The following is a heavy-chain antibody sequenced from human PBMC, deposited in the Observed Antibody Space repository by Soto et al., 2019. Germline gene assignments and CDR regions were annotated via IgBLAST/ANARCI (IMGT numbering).Heavy chain of an antibody. CDR2: IYDNGNT. CDR1: GGSLSSGGYS. J-gene: IGHJ5*02. Sequence: QLQLQESGSGLVKPSQTLSLTCAVSGGSLSSGGYSWNWIRQPPGKALEWIGYIYDNGNTYYNPSLKSRVTISVARSKNQFSLNLTTVTAAATAVYFCARVGGWFDPWGQGTLVTVSA. CDR3: ARVGGWFDP. D-gene: IGHD3-16*01. V-gene: IGHV4-30-2*01.